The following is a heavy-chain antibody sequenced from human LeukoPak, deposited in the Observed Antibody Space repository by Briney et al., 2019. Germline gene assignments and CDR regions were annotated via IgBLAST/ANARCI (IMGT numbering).Heavy chain of an antibody. V-gene: IGHV3-48*04. D-gene: IGHD2-15*01. Sequence: GGSLRLSCAASGFTFSSYGMHWVRQAPGKGLEWVSYISSSSSTIYYADSVKGRFTISRDNAKNSLYLQMNSLRAEDTAVYYCARVRVAATLEVDYWGQGTLVTVSS. CDR3: ARVRVAATLEVDY. CDR1: GFTFSSYG. CDR2: ISSSSSTI. J-gene: IGHJ4*02.